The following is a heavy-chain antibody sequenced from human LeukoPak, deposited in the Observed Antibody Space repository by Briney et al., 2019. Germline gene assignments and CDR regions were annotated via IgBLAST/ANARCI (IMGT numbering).Heavy chain of an antibody. Sequence: GASVKVSCKASGYTFTSYYMHWVRQAPGQGLEWMGIINPSGGSTSYAQKFQGRITMTRDTSISTAYMELSRLRSDDTAVYYCARDRVAVAGSYMDVWGKGTTVTVSS. V-gene: IGHV1-46*01. CDR1: GYTFTSYY. CDR2: INPSGGST. D-gene: IGHD6-19*01. J-gene: IGHJ6*03. CDR3: ARDRVAVAGSYMDV.